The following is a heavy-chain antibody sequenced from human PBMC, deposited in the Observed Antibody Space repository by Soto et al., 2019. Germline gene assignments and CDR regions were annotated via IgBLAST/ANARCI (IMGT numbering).Heavy chain of an antibody. J-gene: IGHJ6*02. Sequence: QVQLLQSGAEVKKPGASVKVSCKASGYNFREYNMHWVRQAPGQGPEWMGWIIPNSGGTEYAQRFQGRVTMTRDTSKNMVYMELSRLTSDDAAVYYCARQLRASASDDGMDVWGQGTPVAVS. D-gene: IGHD5-12*01. V-gene: IGHV1-2*02. CDR2: IIPNSGGT. CDR3: ARQLRASASDDGMDV. CDR1: GYNFREYN.